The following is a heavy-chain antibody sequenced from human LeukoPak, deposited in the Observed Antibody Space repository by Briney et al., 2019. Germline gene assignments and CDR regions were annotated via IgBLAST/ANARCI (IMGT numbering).Heavy chain of an antibody. D-gene: IGHD6-6*01. V-gene: IGHV3-30*18. J-gene: IGHJ6*02. CDR1: ALTFSSYG. CDR2: ISYDGSNK. Sequence: PGGSLRLSCAASALTFSSYGMHWVRQAPGKGLEWVAVISYDGSNKYYADSVKGRFTISRDNSKNTLYLQMNSLRAEDTAVYYCAKDLRIAAPKYYYYGMDVWGQGTTVTVSS. CDR3: AKDLRIAAPKYYYYGMDV.